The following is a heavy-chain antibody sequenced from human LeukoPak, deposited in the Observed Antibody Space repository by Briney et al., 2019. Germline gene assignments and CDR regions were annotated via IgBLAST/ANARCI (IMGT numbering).Heavy chain of an antibody. V-gene: IGHV3-21*01. CDR2: ISSSSSYI. D-gene: IGHD1-26*01. Sequence: TGGSLRLSCAASGFTFSSYSMNWVRQAPGKGLEWVSSISSSSSYIYYADSVKGRFTISRDNAKNSLYLQMNSLRAEDTAVYYCARDRHSGSYQDFDYWGQGTLVTVSS. CDR1: GFTFSSYS. CDR3: ARDRHSGSYQDFDY. J-gene: IGHJ4*02.